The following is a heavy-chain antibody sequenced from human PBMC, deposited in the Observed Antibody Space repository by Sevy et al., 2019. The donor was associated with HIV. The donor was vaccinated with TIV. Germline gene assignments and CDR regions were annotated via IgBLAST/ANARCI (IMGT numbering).Heavy chain of an antibody. V-gene: IGHV3-30-3*01. D-gene: IGHD2-2*02. CDR1: GFNFRTHA. CDR3: TREARYTTTWSPGNY. J-gene: IGHJ4*02. CDR2: ISSTGSHK. Sequence: GGSLRLSCAASGFNFRTHAMHWVRQPPGKGLEWVAVISSTGSHKYYANSVRGRFTISRDNSEKTLSLQMNGLRLDDTGLYYGTREARYTTTWSPGNYWGLGTLVTVSS.